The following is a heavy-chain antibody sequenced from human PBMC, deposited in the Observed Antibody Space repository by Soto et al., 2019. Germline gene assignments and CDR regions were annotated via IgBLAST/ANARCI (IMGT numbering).Heavy chain of an antibody. V-gene: IGHV3-33*01. Sequence: QVQLVESGGGVVQPERSLRLSCAASGFTFSNYGMHWVRQAPGKGLEWVAVVWHDGKTKYYADSVEGRFTISRDNSRNTLFLQMNSLRAEDTAVYHCARDRGSDDPIDSWGQGPLVTVS. J-gene: IGHJ4*02. CDR1: GFTFSNYG. CDR2: VWHDGKTK. D-gene: IGHD3-10*01. CDR3: ARDRGSDDPIDS.